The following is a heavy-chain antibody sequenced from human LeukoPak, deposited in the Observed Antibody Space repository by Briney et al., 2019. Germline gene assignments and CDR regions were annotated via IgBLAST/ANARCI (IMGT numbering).Heavy chain of an antibody. CDR1: GFTFSRYA. V-gene: IGHV3-21*06. D-gene: IGHD3-10*01. CDR3: AREDYSSGNPTIDT. CDR2: IGASGSYM. J-gene: IGHJ5*02. Sequence: GGSPRHSCAASGFTFSRYAMKWVRQAPGKGLEWVSCIGASGSYMYYADSVKGRFTISRDNAKNSMYLQMNSLRAEDAAVYYCAREDYSSGNPTIDTWGQGTLVTVSS.